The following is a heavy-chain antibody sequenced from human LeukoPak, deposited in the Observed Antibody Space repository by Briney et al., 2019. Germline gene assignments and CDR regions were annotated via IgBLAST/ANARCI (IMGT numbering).Heavy chain of an antibody. CDR1: GGSLGSNYW. CDR2: IYYSGKS. J-gene: IGHJ4*02. V-gene: IGHV4-4*02. Sequence: SGTVSLTCAVSGGSLGSNYWWTWVRPAPGKGLEWIGAIYYSGKSNYNPSLMSRVTISVDKSKNQFSLKVNSVTAADTAVYYCARDLSYFDYWGEGTLVTVSS. CDR3: ARDLSYFDY.